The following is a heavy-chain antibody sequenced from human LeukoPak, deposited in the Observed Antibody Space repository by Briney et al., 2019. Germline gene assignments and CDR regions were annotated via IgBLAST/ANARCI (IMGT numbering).Heavy chain of an antibody. CDR1: GLTVSNNY. Sequence: GGSLRLSCAASGLTVSNNYMSWVRQAPGKGLEWVSVIYSDGSPYYADSVKGRFTISRDNSKNTLFLQMNSLRAEDTAVYFCARQILVSGTHYFDYWGQGNRDSVSS. V-gene: IGHV3-66*04. CDR3: ARQILVSGTHYFDY. D-gene: IGHD6-19*01. J-gene: IGHJ4*02. CDR2: IYSDGSP.